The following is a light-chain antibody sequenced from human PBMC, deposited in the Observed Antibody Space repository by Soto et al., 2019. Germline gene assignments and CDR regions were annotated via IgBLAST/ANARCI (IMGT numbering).Light chain of an antibody. CDR3: QQYNNWPPA. Sequence: EIVMTQSPATLSVSPGERATLSCRASQSVSSNLAWYQQKPCQAPRLLIYGASTRATGIPARFSGSGSGTEFALIISSLQSEDFAVYYCQQYNNWPPAFGQGTKREIK. CDR2: GAS. J-gene: IGKJ2*01. CDR1: QSVSSN. V-gene: IGKV3-15*01.